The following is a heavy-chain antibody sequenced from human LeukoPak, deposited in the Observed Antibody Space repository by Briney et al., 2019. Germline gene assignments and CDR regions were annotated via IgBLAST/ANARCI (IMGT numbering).Heavy chain of an antibody. V-gene: IGHV4-61*02. CDR1: GDSISSTSYY. Sequence: KPSETLSLTCTVSGDSISSTSYYWNWIRQPAGKGLEWIGRIYTSGSTNYSPSLKSRVTMSVDTSKNQFSLKLSSVTAADTAVYYCARGMGGYVDYWGQGTLVTVSS. CDR2: IYTSGST. D-gene: IGHD2-15*01. CDR3: ARGMGGYVDY. J-gene: IGHJ4*02.